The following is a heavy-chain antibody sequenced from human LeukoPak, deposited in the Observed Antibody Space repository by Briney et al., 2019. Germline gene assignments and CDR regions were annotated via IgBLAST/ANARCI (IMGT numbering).Heavy chain of an antibody. Sequence: PSETLSLTCTVSGGSISSYYWSWIRQPAGKGLEWIGRIYTSGSTNYNPSLKSRVTMSVDTSKNQFSLKLGSVTAADTAVYYCARDLVGWGGSAYNWFDPWGQGTLVTVSS. J-gene: IGHJ5*02. CDR2: IYTSGST. D-gene: IGHD2-8*02. CDR3: ARDLVGWGGSAYNWFDP. V-gene: IGHV4-4*07. CDR1: GGSISSYY.